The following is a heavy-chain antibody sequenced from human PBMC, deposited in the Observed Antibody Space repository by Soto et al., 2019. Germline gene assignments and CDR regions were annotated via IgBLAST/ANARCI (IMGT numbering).Heavy chain of an antibody. CDR3: SHTLPPMAEADRRSLDP. V-gene: IGHV2-5*02. CDR1: GFSLSTSGVG. D-gene: IGHD6-13*01. Sequence: QITLKESGPTLVKPTQTLTLTCTFSGFSLSTSGVGVGWIRQPPGKALEWLALIYWDDDKSYSPSLKSRLSITQDNSITQAVPTMTNMDPVDTATYYWSHTLPPMAEADRRSLDPWGQGTLVTVSS. J-gene: IGHJ5*02. CDR2: IYWDDDK.